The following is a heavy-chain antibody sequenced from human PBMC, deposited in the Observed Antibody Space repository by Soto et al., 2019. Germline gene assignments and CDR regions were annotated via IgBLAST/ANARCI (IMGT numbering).Heavy chain of an antibody. V-gene: IGHV3-15*07. CDR1: GFTFSNAW. J-gene: IGHJ6*02. CDR2: IKSKTDGGTT. CDR3: TGPHAAYCSYGMDV. D-gene: IGHD6-25*01. Sequence: EVQLVESGGGLVKPGGSLRLSCAASGFTFSNAWMNWVRQAPGKGLEWVGRIKSKTDGGTTDYAAPVKGRFTISRDDSKHALYLQMNSLKTEDTAVYYCTGPHAAYCSYGMDVWGQGTTVTVSS.